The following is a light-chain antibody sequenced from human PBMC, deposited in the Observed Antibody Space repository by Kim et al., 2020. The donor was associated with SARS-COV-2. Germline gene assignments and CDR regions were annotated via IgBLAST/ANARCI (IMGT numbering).Light chain of an antibody. CDR3: QQFNKWPPT. CDR2: DAS. CDR1: QSVSSN. Sequence: EIVMTQSPATLSVSPGERATLSCRASQSVSSNLAWYQQKPGQAPRLLIYDASTRATGIPARFSGSGSGAEFTLTISNLQSEDFAVYYCQQFNKWPPTFGQGTKLEI. J-gene: IGKJ2*01. V-gene: IGKV3-15*01.